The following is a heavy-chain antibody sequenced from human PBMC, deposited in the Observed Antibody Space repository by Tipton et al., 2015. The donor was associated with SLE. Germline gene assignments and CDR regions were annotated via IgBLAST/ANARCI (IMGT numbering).Heavy chain of an antibody. Sequence: TLSLTCTVSGGSISSGSYYWSWVRPPAGKGLEWIGRIYTSGSTNYNPPLKSRVPISVDTSKNQFSLKLSSVTAADTAVYYCASLGGLRAFDIWGQGTMVTVSS. V-gene: IGHV4-61*02. D-gene: IGHD3-10*01. J-gene: IGHJ3*02. CDR1: GGSISSGSYY. CDR3: ASLGGLRAFDI. CDR2: IYTSGST.